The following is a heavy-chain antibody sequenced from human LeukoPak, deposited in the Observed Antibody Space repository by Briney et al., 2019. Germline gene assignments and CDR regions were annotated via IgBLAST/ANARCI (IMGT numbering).Heavy chain of an antibody. CDR2: IRYDGSNK. J-gene: IGHJ4*02. D-gene: IGHD6-13*01. CDR3: AKDRDSGTWYFDY. V-gene: IGHV3-30*02. Sequence: GGSLRLSCAASGFTFSSYGMHWVRQAPGKGLEWVAFIRYDGSNKYYADSVKGRFTISRDNSKNTLYLQMNSLRAEDTAVYYCAKDRDSGTWYFDYWGQGTLVTVSS. CDR1: GFTFSSYG.